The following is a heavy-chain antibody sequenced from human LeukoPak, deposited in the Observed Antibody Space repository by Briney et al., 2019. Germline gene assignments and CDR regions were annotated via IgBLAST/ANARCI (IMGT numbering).Heavy chain of an antibody. Sequence: PGGSLRLSCAASGFTFSSYGMHWVRQAPGKGLEWVAVISYDGSNKYYADSVKGRFTISRDNSKNTLYLQMNSLRAEDTAVYYCAREHVLLWFGELLDWGQGTLVTVSS. D-gene: IGHD3-10*01. CDR1: GFTFSSYG. J-gene: IGHJ4*02. CDR2: ISYDGSNK. V-gene: IGHV3-30*03. CDR3: AREHVLLWFGELLD.